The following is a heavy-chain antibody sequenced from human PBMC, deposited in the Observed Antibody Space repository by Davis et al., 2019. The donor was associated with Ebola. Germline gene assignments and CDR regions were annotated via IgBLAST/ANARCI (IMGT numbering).Heavy chain of an antibody. CDR2: IYYSGST. D-gene: IGHD2-21*01. J-gene: IGHJ3*02. V-gene: IGHV4-59*08. Sequence: SETLSLTCTVSGGSISSYYWSWIRQPPGKVLEWIGYIYYSGSTNYNPSLKSRVTISVDTSKNQFSLKLRSVTAADTAVYYCARHFARGAYCGGDCYSDAFDIWGQGTMVTVSS. CDR1: GGSISSYY. CDR3: ARHFARGAYCGGDCYSDAFDI.